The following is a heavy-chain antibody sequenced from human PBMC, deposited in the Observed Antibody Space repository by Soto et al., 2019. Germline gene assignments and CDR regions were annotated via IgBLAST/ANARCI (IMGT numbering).Heavy chain of an antibody. V-gene: IGHV3-30-3*01. J-gene: IGHJ6*02. CDR1: KFSFSDYA. CDR3: ARAIPYYYYGMDV. Sequence: VQLVESGGGLVQPGGSLRLSCAASKFSFSDYAMHWLRQAPGKGLEWVAVISYDGSNKFYADSVKGRFTISRDNAKNSLYLQMNSLRAEDTAVYYCARAIPYYYYGMDVWGQGTTVTVSS. D-gene: IGHD2-21*01. CDR2: ISYDGSNK.